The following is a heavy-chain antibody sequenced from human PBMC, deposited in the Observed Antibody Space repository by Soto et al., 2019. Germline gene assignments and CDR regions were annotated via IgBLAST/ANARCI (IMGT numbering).Heavy chain of an antibody. CDR1: GFTFNNYA. CDR2: ISKSGDNT. J-gene: IGHJ4*02. CDR3: ARDPSTGYADY. V-gene: IGHV3-23*01. D-gene: IGHD3-9*01. Sequence: LRLSCAASGFTFNNYALNWVRQAPGKGLEWVSTISKSGDNTHYSESVKGRFTISRDNSKNTLYHQMNSLRAEDTALYYCARDPSTGYADYWGQGTLVTVSS.